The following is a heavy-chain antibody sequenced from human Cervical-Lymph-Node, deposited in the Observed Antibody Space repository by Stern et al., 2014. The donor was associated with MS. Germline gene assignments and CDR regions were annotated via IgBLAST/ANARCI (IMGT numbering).Heavy chain of an antibody. CDR3: AIEPGVGVVITTYFQH. Sequence: VQLVQSGAEVKAPGSSAKVSCKASGGNFSHYAINWVRQAPGQGLQWMCGIIHIFATAHYAQDFQDRVTITADESTNTAYMELSSLKSDDTAVYYCAIEPGVGVVITTYFQHWGQGTLVTVSS. V-gene: IGHV1-69*01. CDR1: GGNFSHYA. CDR2: IIHIFATA. J-gene: IGHJ1*01. D-gene: IGHD3-3*01.